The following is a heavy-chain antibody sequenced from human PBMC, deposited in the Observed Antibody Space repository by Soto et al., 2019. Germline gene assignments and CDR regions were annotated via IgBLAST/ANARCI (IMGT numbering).Heavy chain of an antibody. CDR1: GFTFSSYD. J-gene: IGHJ4*02. CDR3: ARAIGPTLFDY. V-gene: IGHV3-13*04. Sequence: EVQLVESGGGLVQPGGSLRLSCSASGFTFSSYDMHWVRPGPGKGLEWVSAIGTAGDTNYEGSVKGRFTISRENAKNSLYLQMNSLRAGDTAIYFCARAIGPTLFDYWGQGTLVTVSS. CDR2: IGTAGDT. D-gene: IGHD3-22*01.